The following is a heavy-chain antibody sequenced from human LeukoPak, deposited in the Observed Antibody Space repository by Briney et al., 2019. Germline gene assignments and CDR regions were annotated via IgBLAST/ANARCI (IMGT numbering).Heavy chain of an antibody. V-gene: IGHV3-30-3*01. CDR2: ISYDGSNK. CDR1: GFTFSSYA. Sequence: GSLRLSCAASGFTFSSYAMHWVRQAPGKGLEWVAVISYDGSNKYYADSVKGRFTIPRDNSKNTLYLQMNSLRAEDTAVYYCASPPRLHYDSSGYYFDYWGQGTLVTVSS. D-gene: IGHD3-22*01. J-gene: IGHJ4*02. CDR3: ASPPRLHYDSSGYYFDY.